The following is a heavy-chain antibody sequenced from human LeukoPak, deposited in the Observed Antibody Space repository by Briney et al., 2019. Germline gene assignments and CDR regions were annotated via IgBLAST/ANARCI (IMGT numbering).Heavy chain of an antibody. J-gene: IGHJ4*02. CDR1: GFTFSIYG. CDR2: IWYDGSYK. V-gene: IGHV3-33*01. CDR3: ARDWCTGDSCDSRLDY. D-gene: IGHD2-8*02. Sequence: PGRSLRLSCAASGFTFSIYGMHWVRQAPGKGLEWVAVIWYDGSYKYYADSVKGRFTISRDNSKNTLYLQVNSLRAEDTAVYYCARDWCTGDSCDSRLDYWGQGILVTVSS.